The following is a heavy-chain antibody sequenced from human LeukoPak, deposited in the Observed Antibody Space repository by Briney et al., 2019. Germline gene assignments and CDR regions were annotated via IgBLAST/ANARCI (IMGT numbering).Heavy chain of an antibody. V-gene: IGHV3-21*01. J-gene: IGHJ5*02. CDR2: ISSSSSYI. D-gene: IGHD6-13*01. CDR3: AREKDASIAAAWDWFDP. Sequence: GGSLRLSCAASGFTFSSYSMNWVRQAPGKGLEWVSSISSSSSYIYYADSVKGRFTISRDNAKNSLYLQMNSLRAEDTAVYYCAREKDASIAAAWDWFDPWGQGTLVTVSS. CDR1: GFTFSSYS.